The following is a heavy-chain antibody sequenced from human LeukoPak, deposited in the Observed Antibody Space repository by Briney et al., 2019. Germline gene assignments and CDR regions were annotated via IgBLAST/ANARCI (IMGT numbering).Heavy chain of an antibody. D-gene: IGHD3-3*01. Sequence: PSETLSLTCTVSGGSISSSSYYWGWIRQPPGKGLEWIGSIYYSGSTYYNPSLKSRVTISVDTSKNQFSLKLSSVTAADTAVYYCARRSIFGVVIITRSAFDIWGQGTMVTVSS. CDR1: GGSISSSSYY. J-gene: IGHJ3*02. CDR3: ARRSIFGVVIITRSAFDI. V-gene: IGHV4-39*01. CDR2: IYYSGST.